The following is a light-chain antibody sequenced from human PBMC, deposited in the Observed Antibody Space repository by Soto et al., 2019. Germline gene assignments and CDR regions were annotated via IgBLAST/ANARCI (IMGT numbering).Light chain of an antibody. CDR2: EVT. CDR1: SSDIGIYNY. J-gene: IGLJ1*01. V-gene: IGLV2-23*02. Sequence: QSALTQPASVSGSPGQSITISCTGTSSDIGIYNYVSWYQQHPGKAPKLVICEVTNRPSGVSNRFSGSKSGNTASLTISGLQAEDEADYYCCSYAGSTGTLYVFGTGTKLTVL. CDR3: CSYAGSTGTLYV.